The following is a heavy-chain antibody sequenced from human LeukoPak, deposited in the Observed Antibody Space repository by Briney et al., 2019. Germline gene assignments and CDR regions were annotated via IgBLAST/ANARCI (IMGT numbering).Heavy chain of an antibody. CDR1: GGSISSSSYY. D-gene: IGHD3-22*01. CDR3: ARLWGVYYYDSSGYS. V-gene: IGHV4-39*01. CDR2: IYYSGST. J-gene: IGHJ1*01. Sequence: SETLSLTCTVSGGSISSSSYYWGWIRQPPGEGLEWIGGIYYSGSTYYNPSLKSRVTISVDTSKNQFSLKLSSVTAADTAVYYCARLWGVYYYDSSGYSWGQGTLVTVSS.